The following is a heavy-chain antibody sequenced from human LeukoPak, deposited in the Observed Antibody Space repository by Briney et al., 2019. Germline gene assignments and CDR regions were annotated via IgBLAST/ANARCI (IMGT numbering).Heavy chain of an antibody. CDR1: GGSISSGGYY. CDR3: ARGLDYYDSSGYGAFDI. Sequence: SETLSLTCTVSGGSISSGGYYWSWIRQHPGKGLEWIGYIYYSGSTYYNPSLKSRVTISVDTSKNQFSLKLSSVTAADTAVYYCARGLDYYDSSGYGAFDIWGQGTMVTVSS. J-gene: IGHJ3*02. D-gene: IGHD3-22*01. V-gene: IGHV4-31*03. CDR2: IYYSGST.